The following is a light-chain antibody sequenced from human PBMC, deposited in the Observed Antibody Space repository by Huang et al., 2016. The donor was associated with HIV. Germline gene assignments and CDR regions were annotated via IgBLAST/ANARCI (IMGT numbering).Light chain of an antibody. Sequence: EVVLTQSPGTLSLSPGERATPSCRSSQTISSNYFTWYQQKPGQAPRLLIYGTSTRATGIPDRFSGSGSGTDCTLTISRLEPEDFAVYYCQQYGNSPPYTFGQGTTLDIK. CDR2: GTS. V-gene: IGKV3-20*01. CDR3: QQYGNSPPYT. J-gene: IGKJ2*01. CDR1: QTISSNY.